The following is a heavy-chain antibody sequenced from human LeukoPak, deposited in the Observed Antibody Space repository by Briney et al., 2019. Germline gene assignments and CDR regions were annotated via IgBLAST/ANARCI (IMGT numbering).Heavy chain of an antibody. CDR3: ARSALSTEGAFDI. D-gene: IGHD1-1*01. CDR1: GFTFSTYA. V-gene: IGHV3-23*01. Sequence: GGSLRLSCAASGFTFSTYAMSWVRQAPAKGLEWVSAISGSGGSTYYADSVKGRFTISRDNSKNTLYLQMNSLSAEDTAVYYCARSALSTEGAFDIWGQGTMVTVSS. CDR2: ISGSGGST. J-gene: IGHJ3*02.